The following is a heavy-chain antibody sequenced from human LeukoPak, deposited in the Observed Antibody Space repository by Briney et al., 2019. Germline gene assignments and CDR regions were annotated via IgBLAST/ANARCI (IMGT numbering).Heavy chain of an antibody. CDR3: ARSRVWGDSRWAFDY. J-gene: IGHJ4*02. V-gene: IGHV5-51*01. D-gene: IGHD3-16*01. CDR1: GYSFSSFW. Sequence: GDSLKISCQGSGYSFSSFWVGWVRQTPGKGLEWMGVVYPDDSAARYSPSFQGQITFPADKSLDTAYLQWSSLRASDTGIYFCARSRVWGDSRWAFDYWGQGTPVTVSS. CDR2: VYPDDSAA.